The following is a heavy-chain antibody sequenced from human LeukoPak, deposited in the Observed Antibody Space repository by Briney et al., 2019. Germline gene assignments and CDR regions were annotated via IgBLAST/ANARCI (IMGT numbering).Heavy chain of an antibody. CDR1: GYTFTGYY. CDR3: ATNYYDSSGYSHLDY. Sequence: GASVKVSCKASGYTFTGYYMHWVRQAPGQGLEWMGWINPNSGGTNYAQKFQGRVTKTRDTSISTAYMELSRLRSDDTAVYYCATNYYDSSGYSHLDYWGQGTLVTVSS. J-gene: IGHJ4*02. D-gene: IGHD3-22*01. V-gene: IGHV1-2*02. CDR2: INPNSGGT.